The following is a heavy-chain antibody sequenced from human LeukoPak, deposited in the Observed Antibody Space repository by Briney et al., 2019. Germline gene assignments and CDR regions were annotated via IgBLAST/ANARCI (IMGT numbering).Heavy chain of an antibody. V-gene: IGHV3-64*01. CDR2: ISSNGGST. J-gene: IGHJ6*03. D-gene: IGHD6-19*01. CDR3: ARGAGWDLYYYYMDV. CDR1: GFTFSSYA. Sequence: PGGSLRLPCAASGFTFSSYAMHWVRQAPGKGLEYVSAISSNGGSTYYANSVKGRFTISRDNSKNTLYLQMGSLRAEDMAVYYCARGAGWDLYYYYMDVWGKGTTVTVSS.